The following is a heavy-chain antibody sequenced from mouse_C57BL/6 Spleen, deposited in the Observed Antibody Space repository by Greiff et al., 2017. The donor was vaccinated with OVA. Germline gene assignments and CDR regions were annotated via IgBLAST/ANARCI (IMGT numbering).Heavy chain of an antibody. CDR1: GYTFTDYE. V-gene: IGHV1-15*01. J-gene: IGHJ4*01. CDR2: IDPETGGT. D-gene: IGHD2-1*01. Sequence: LVESGAELVRPGASVTLSCKASGYTFTDYEMHWVKQTPVHGLEWIGAIDPETGGTAYNQKFKGKAILTADKSSSTAYMELRSLTSEDSAVYYCTTYGNYEDYYAMDYWGQGTSVTVSS. CDR3: TTYGNYEDYYAMDY.